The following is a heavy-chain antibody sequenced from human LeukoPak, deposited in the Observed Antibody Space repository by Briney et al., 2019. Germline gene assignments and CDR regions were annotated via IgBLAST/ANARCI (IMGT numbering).Heavy chain of an antibody. J-gene: IGHJ5*02. V-gene: IGHV6-1*01. D-gene: IGHD3-10*01. CDR1: GDSVSSNSAT. CDR2: IYYRSKWYN. CDR3: TRVGEASKWFDP. Sequence: SQTLSLTCAISGDSVSSNSATWNWIRQSPSRGLEWLGRIYYRSKWYNDYELSVKSRMSINPDTSKNQFSLQLDSVTPEDTAVYYCTRVGEASKWFDPWGQGTLVTVPS.